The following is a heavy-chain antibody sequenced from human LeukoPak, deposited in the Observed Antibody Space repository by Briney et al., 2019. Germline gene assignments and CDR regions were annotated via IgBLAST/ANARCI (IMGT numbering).Heavy chain of an antibody. CDR1: GVSISSGNFY. J-gene: IGHJ4*02. V-gene: IGHV4-61*09. Sequence: PSETLSLTCTVSGVSISSGNFYWSWIRQSAGKGLEWIGHVYSTGNTKYNPSFKNRVIISADTSKNQISLRLRSVTAADTAVYYCARHECGGSCYPEDYWGQGTLVTVSS. CDR3: ARHECGGSCYPEDY. D-gene: IGHD2-15*01. CDR2: VYSTGNT.